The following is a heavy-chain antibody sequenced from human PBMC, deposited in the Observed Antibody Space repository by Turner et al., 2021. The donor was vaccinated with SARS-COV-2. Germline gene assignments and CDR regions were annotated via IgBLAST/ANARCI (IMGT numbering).Heavy chain of an antibody. D-gene: IGHD3-22*01. V-gene: IGHV3-21*01. Sequence: EVQLVESGGGLVKPGGSLRLSCAASGFTFSSYSMNWVRQAPGKGLEWVLSISSSSSYIYYADSVKGRFTISRDNAKNSLYLQMNSLRAEDTAVYYCARSPTAPGYYYDSSGYYTPYYFDYWGQGTLVTVSS. CDR1: GFTFSSYS. J-gene: IGHJ4*02. CDR3: ARSPTAPGYYYDSSGYYTPYYFDY. CDR2: ISSSSSYI.